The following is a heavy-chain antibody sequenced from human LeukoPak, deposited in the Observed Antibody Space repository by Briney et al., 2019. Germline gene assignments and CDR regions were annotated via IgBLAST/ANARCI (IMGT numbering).Heavy chain of an antibody. D-gene: IGHD4-17*01. CDR2: IYYSGST. Sequence: SQTLSLTCTVSGGSISSGGYYWSWIRQHPGKGLEWIGYIYYSGSTYYNPSLKSRVTISVDTSKNQFSLKLSSVTAADTAVYHCARARGGTVTTSPFDYWGQGTLVTVSS. CDR3: ARARGGTVTTSPFDY. V-gene: IGHV4-31*03. J-gene: IGHJ4*02. CDR1: GGSISSGGYY.